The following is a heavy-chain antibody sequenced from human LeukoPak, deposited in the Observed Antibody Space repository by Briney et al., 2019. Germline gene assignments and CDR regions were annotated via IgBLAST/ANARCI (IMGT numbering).Heavy chain of an antibody. J-gene: IGHJ6*03. CDR3: ARSNYYYYMDV. CDR1: GYTFSGYY. CDR2: INPKSGGT. Sequence: GASVKVSCKASGYTFSGYYIHWVRQAPGQGLEWMGWINPKSGGTNYAQKFQGSVTMTRDTSINTAYMELSSLRSDDTAVFYCARSNYYYYMDVWGKGTTVTVSS. V-gene: IGHV1-2*02.